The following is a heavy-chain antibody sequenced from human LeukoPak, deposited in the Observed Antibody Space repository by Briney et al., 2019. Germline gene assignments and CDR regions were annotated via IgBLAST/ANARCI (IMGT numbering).Heavy chain of an antibody. V-gene: IGHV4-39*07. CDR2: IYYSVST. J-gene: IGHJ6*03. Sequence: PSETLSLTCTVSGGSISSSSYYWGWIRQPPGKGLEWIGSIYYSVSTYYNPSLKSRVTISVDTSKNQFSLKLSSVTAADTAVYYCARERVTGYYYYYMDVWGKGTTVTVSS. CDR3: ARERVTGYYYYYMDV. D-gene: IGHD1-20*01. CDR1: GGSISSSSYY.